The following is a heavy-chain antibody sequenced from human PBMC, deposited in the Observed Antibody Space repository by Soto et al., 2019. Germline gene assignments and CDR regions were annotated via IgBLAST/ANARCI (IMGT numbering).Heavy chain of an antibody. Sequence: QPGGSLRLSCAASGFTFSSYGMHWVRQAPGKGLEWVAVISYDGSNKYYADSVKGRFTISRDNSKNTLYLQMNSLRAEDTAVYYCAKDLSNWNYDYWGQGTLVTVSS. J-gene: IGHJ4*02. CDR3: AKDLSNWNYDY. CDR2: ISYDGSNK. CDR1: GFTFSSYG. D-gene: IGHD1-7*01. V-gene: IGHV3-30*18.